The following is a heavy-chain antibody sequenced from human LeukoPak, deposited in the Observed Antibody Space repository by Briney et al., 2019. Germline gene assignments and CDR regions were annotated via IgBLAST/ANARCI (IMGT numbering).Heavy chain of an antibody. J-gene: IGHJ2*01. CDR2: IYTSGST. Sequence: SQTLSLTCTVSGGSISSGSSCWSWIRQPAGKGLEWIGRIYTSGSTNYNPSRKSRVTISVATSKSHFCLKLSSVTAAGTAVYYCARAHLPPCFDLWGGGTLVTVSS. CDR3: ARAHLPPCFDL. CDR1: GGSISSGSSC. V-gene: IGHV4-61*02.